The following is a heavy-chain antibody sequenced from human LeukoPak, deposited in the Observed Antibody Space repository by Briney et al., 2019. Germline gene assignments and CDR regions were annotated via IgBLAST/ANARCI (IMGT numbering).Heavy chain of an antibody. J-gene: IGHJ1*01. CDR2: INHSGST. Sequence: SEALPHTGAGCGGSVSGYYWSWIRQPPGKGLEWIGEINHSGSTNYNPSLTSRVTISVDTSKNQFSLKLSSVTAADTAVYYCARGGVEPVVTQAAEYFQHWGQGTLVTVSS. CDR3: ARGGVEPVVTQAAEYFQH. V-gene: IGHV4-34*01. D-gene: IGHD4-23*01. CDR1: GGSVSGYY.